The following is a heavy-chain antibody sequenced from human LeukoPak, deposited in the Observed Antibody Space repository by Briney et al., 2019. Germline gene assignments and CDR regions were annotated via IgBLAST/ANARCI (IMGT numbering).Heavy chain of an antibody. Sequence: GGSLRLSCAASGFTFSSYAMSWVRQAPGKGLEWVSAISGSGGSTYYADSVKGRFTISRDNSKNTLYLQMNSLRAEDTAVYYCAKALSLAAAGPRYYYYGMDVWGQGTTVTVS. CDR1: GFTFSSYA. CDR2: ISGSGGST. J-gene: IGHJ6*02. D-gene: IGHD6-13*01. V-gene: IGHV3-23*01. CDR3: AKALSLAAAGPRYYYYGMDV.